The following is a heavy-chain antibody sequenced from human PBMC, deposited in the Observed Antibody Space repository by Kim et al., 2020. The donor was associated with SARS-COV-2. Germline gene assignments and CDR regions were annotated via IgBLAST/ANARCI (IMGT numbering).Heavy chain of an antibody. V-gene: IGHV3-30*18. CDR2: ISYDGSNK. Sequence: GGSLRLSCAASGFTFSSYGMHWVRQAPGKGLEWVAVISYDGSNKYYADSVKGRFTISRDNSKNTLYLQMNSLRAEDTAVYYCAEGGIANAFDICGQRTMV. CDR1: GFTFSSYG. D-gene: IGHD6-13*01. J-gene: IGHJ3*02. CDR3: AEGGIANAFDI.